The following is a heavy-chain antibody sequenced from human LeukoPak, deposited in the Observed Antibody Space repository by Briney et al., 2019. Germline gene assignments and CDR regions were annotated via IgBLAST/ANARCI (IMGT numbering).Heavy chain of an antibody. J-gene: IGHJ5*02. CDR2: MNPNSGNT. Sequence: GASVKVSCKASGYTFTSYDINWVRQATGQGLEWMGWMNPNSGNTGYAQKFQGRVTMTRNTSISTAYMELSSLRSEDTAVYYCARSPRQSSSGWDNWFDPWGQGTLVTVSS. D-gene: IGHD6-19*01. CDR1: GYTFTSYD. V-gene: IGHV1-8*01. CDR3: ARSPRQSSSGWDNWFDP.